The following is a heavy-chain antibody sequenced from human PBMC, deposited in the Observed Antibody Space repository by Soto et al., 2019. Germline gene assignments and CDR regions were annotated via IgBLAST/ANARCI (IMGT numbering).Heavy chain of an antibody. CDR3: VGGYGYFDN. V-gene: IGHV3-33*01. CDR1: GITFSNYG. Sequence: QVQLVESGGGVVQPGRSLRLSCAASGITFSNYGTHWVRQAPGKGLEWVAVIWYDGRDKYYADSVKGRFTISRDNSKNTLYLQMNSLTADDTAVYYCVGGYGYFDNWGQGTLVTVSS. CDR2: IWYDGRDK. D-gene: IGHD3-22*01. J-gene: IGHJ4*02.